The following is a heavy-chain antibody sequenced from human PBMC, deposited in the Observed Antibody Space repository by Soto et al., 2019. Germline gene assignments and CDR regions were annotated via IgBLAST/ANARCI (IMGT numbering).Heavy chain of an antibody. CDR3: ARETPWSGYYPSRGKNWFAP. Sequence: SETLSLTCTVSGGSISSGGYYWSWIRQHPGTGLEWIGHISYSGSTYYNTSLKSRVTISVDTSRNQFSLRLSSFTAADTAVYYWARETPWSGYYPSRGKNWFAPWAQET. J-gene: IGHJ5*02. D-gene: IGHD3-3*01. V-gene: IGHV4-31*03. CDR1: GGSISSGGYY. CDR2: ISYSGST.